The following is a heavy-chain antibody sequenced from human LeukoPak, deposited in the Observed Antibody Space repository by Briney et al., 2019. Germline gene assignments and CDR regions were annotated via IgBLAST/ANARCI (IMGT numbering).Heavy chain of an antibody. V-gene: IGHV1-18*01. CDR2: ITTYNGDK. CDR1: GYTLSGYG. J-gene: IGHJ4*02. D-gene: IGHD2-8*01. CDR3: ARDCSNGVCYPRDY. Sequence: GASVKVSCKASGYTLSGYGITWVRQAPGQGLEWVGWITTYNGDKKYSEKFQGRVTMTTDTSTSTYYMELRSLRSDDTAIYYCARDCSNGVCYPRDYWGQGTLVTVS.